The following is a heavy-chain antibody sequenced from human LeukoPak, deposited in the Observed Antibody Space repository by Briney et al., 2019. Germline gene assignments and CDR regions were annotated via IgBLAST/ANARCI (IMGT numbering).Heavy chain of an antibody. V-gene: IGHV3-74*01. D-gene: IGHD1-7*01. J-gene: IGHJ4*02. CDR3: ARASNRNSINFDY. Sequence: GGYLRLSCAASGFTFSSYWMHWVRQAPGKGLVWDSRLNSDGSSTSYADSVKGRFTISRDNAETTLHLQMNNLSAEDTAVYYCARASNRNSINFDYWGQGALVTVSS. CDR1: GFTFSSYW. CDR2: LNSDGSST.